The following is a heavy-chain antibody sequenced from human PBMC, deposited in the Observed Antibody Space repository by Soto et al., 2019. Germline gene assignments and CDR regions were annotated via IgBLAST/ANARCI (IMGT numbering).Heavy chain of an antibody. V-gene: IGHV4-39*01. J-gene: IGHJ4*02. Sequence: QLQLQESGPGLVKPSETLSLTCTVSGGSISSSSYYWGWIRQPPGKGLEWIGSIYYSGSTCYTPSLKSRVTISVDTSKNQFSLKLSSVTAADTAVYYCARLRTYGSGSYLHWGQGTLVTVSS. D-gene: IGHD3-10*01. CDR2: IYYSGST. CDR1: GGSISSSSYY. CDR3: ARLRTYGSGSYLH.